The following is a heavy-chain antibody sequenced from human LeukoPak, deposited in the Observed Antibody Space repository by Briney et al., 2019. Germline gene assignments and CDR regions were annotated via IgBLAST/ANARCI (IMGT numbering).Heavy chain of an antibody. CDR1: GFTFSSYA. V-gene: IGHV3-23*01. Sequence: PGGSLRLSCAASGFTFSSYAMSWVRQAPGKGLEWVSAISGSGGSTYYADSAKGRFTISRDNSKNTLYLQMNSLRAEDTAVYYCARDRPSVAARPVWYFDYWGQGTLVTVSS. D-gene: IGHD6-6*01. CDR2: ISGSGGST. CDR3: ARDRPSVAARPVWYFDY. J-gene: IGHJ4*02.